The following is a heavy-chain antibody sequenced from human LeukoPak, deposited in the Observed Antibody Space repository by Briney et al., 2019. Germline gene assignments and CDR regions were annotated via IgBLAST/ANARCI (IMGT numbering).Heavy chain of an antibody. CDR1: GFTFSSYW. J-gene: IGHJ3*02. CDR2: INTDGSST. V-gene: IGHV3-74*01. CDR3: ATFPITMVRGVPFDAFDI. D-gene: IGHD3-10*01. Sequence: GGSLRLSCAASGFTFSSYWMHWVRQAPGKGLVWVSRINTDGSSTSYADSVKGRFTISRDNAKNTLYLQMNSLRAEDTAVYYCATFPITMVRGVPFDAFDIWGQGTMVTVSS.